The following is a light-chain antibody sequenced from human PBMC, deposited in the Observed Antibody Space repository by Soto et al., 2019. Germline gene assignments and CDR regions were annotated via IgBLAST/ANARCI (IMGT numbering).Light chain of an antibody. CDR3: QPVKSFPKT. CDR1: QDVQNW. Sequence: DIQMTQSPSSVAASLGDSVTITCRASQDVQNWLAWYQHKPGQAPKLLVFAASSLQSGVPSRFSATGFGTDFTLIINSLQPEDFATDYCQPVKSFPKTFGQGTKL. J-gene: IGKJ2*01. V-gene: IGKV1-12*01. CDR2: AAS.